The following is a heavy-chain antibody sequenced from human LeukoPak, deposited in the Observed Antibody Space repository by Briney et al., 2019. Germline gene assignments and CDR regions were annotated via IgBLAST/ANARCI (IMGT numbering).Heavy chain of an antibody. CDR3: AKVRVPAAGGPADY. V-gene: IGHV3-30*02. CDR1: GFTFSSYG. D-gene: IGHD2-2*01. J-gene: IGHJ4*02. CDR2: IRYDGSNK. Sequence: PGGTLRLSCAASGFTFSSYGMLWVRQAPGKGLVWVAFIRYDGSNKYYADSVKGRFTMSRYNSKNTMDLQMNSLGAEDTAVYYCAKVRVPAAGGPADYWGQGTLVTVSS.